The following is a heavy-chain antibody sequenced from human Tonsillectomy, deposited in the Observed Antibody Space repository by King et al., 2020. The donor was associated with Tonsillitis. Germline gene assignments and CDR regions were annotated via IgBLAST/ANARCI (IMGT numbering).Heavy chain of an antibody. V-gene: IGHV1-2*02. Sequence: QLVQSGAEVKKPGASVKVSCKTSGYTFTDYYMHWVRQASGQGLEWMGSINPNRGGTNYAQKFQGRVTMTRDTSLNTAYMELSRLRFDDTALYYCARDVSGTYSGYFHHWGQGTLVTVSS. J-gene: IGHJ1*01. CDR1: GYTFTDYY. CDR3: ARDVSGTYSGYFHH. D-gene: IGHD1-26*01. CDR2: INPNRGGT.